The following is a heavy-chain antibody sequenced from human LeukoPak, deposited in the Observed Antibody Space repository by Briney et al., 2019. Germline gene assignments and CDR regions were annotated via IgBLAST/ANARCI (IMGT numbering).Heavy chain of an antibody. CDR3: ASEDGSGWYPPHY. CDR2: ISYDGSNK. Sequence: PGGSLRLSCAASGFTFSSYAMHWVRQAPGKGLEWVAVISYDGSNKYYADSVKGRFTISRDNSKNTLYLQMNSLRAEDTAVYYCASEDGSGWYPPHYWGQGTLVTVSS. V-gene: IGHV3-30-3*01. CDR1: GFTFSSYA. D-gene: IGHD6-19*01. J-gene: IGHJ4*02.